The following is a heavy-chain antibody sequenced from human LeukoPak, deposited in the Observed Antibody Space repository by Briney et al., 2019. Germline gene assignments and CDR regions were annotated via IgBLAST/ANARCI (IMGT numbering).Heavy chain of an antibody. Sequence: EASVKFSCKASGYTFTNYAMNWVRQAPGQRLEWMGRINTGNGNTKYSQKFQGRVTITRDTSATTSYMELSSLRSEDTALYYCVKGIAVAGIHFFDYRGQGTLVIVSS. CDR2: INTGNGNT. D-gene: IGHD6-19*01. V-gene: IGHV1-3*04. J-gene: IGHJ4*02. CDR3: VKGIAVAGIHFFDY. CDR1: GYTFTNYA.